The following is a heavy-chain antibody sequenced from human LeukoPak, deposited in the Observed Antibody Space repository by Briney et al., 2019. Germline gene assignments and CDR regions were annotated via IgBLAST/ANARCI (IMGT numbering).Heavy chain of an antibody. V-gene: IGHV3-30-3*01. CDR1: GFTFSSYA. D-gene: IGHD3-22*01. Sequence: PGRSLRLSCAASGFTFSSYAMHWVRQAPGKGLEWVAVISYDGSNKYYADSVKGRFTISRDNSKNTLYLQMNSLRAEDTAVYYCARDRSSGYYAFDIWGQGTWSPSL. CDR3: ARDRSSGYYAFDI. CDR2: ISYDGSNK. J-gene: IGHJ3*02.